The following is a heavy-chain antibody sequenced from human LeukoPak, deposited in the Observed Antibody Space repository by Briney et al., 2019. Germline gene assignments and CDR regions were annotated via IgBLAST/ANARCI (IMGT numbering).Heavy chain of an antibody. CDR2: IKQDGSEK. J-gene: IGHJ4*02. CDR3: ATSSTVTCFDY. D-gene: IGHD4-11*01. Sequence: TGGSLRLSCAASGFTFSSYEMNWVRQAPGKGLEWVANIKQDGSEKYYVDSVKGRFTISRDNAKNSLYLQMNSLRAEDTAVYYCATSSTVTCFDYWGQGTLVTVSS. CDR1: GFTFSSYE. V-gene: IGHV3-7*01.